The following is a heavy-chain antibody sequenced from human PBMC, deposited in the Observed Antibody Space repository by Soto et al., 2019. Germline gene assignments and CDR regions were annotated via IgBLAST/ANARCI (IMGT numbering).Heavy chain of an antibody. V-gene: IGHV3-74*01. CDR3: ARGQWIQKFYY. Sequence: EVQLVESGGGLVQPGGSLRLSCTASGFTFSSYWMHWVRQAPGKGLVWVSRVNSDGSSTSYADSVKGRFTVSRDNAKNTLDMQMNSLRAEDTAVYDGARGQWIQKFYYWGQGTLGTVSS. D-gene: IGHD5-18*01. CDR2: VNSDGSST. J-gene: IGHJ4*02. CDR1: GFTFSSYW.